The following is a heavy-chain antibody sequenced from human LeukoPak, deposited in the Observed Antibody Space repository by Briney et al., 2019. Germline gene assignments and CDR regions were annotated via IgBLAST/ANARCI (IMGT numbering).Heavy chain of an antibody. J-gene: IGHJ4*02. D-gene: IGHD3-22*01. Sequence: GGSLRLSCAASGFTFSSYGMHWVRQAPGKGLEWVAVISYDGSNKYYADSVKGRFTISRDNSKNTLYLQMNSLRAEDTAVYYCAKDIAPSITMIVNTPPVWGQGTLVTVSS. V-gene: IGHV3-30*18. CDR2: ISYDGSNK. CDR1: GFTFSSYG. CDR3: AKDIAPSITMIVNTPPV.